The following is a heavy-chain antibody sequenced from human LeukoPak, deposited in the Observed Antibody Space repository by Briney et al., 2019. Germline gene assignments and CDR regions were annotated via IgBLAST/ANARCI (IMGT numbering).Heavy chain of an antibody. CDR3: AGEGYSYGPNFDY. CDR2: IKQDGSEK. J-gene: IGHJ4*02. CDR1: GFTFSSYW. Sequence: GRSLRLSCAASGFTFSSYWMSWVRQAPGKGLEWVANIKQDGSEKYYVDSVKGRYTISRDNAKNSLYLQMNSLRAEDTAVYYCAGEGYSYGPNFDYWGQGTLVTVSS. V-gene: IGHV3-7*04. D-gene: IGHD5-18*01.